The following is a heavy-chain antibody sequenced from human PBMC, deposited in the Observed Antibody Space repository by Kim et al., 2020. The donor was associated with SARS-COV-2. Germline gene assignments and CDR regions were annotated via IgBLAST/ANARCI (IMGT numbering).Heavy chain of an antibody. J-gene: IGHJ4*02. CDR2: ISYDGSNK. D-gene: IGHD3-22*01. CDR1: GFTFSTYA. V-gene: IGHV3-30-3*01. Sequence: GGSLRLSCAASGFTFSTYAIHWVRQAPGKGLEWVAVISYDGSNKYYADSVKGRFTISRDNSKNTLYLQMNSLRAEDTAVYYCARGGGGYVYLDNWGQGTRVTVSS. CDR3: ARGGGGYVYLDN.